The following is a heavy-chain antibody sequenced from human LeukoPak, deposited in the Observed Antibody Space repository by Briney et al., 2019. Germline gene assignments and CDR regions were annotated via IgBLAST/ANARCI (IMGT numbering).Heavy chain of an antibody. D-gene: IGHD6-25*01. J-gene: IGHJ3*02. CDR1: GYTFTSYG. V-gene: IGHV1-18*01. CDR2: VSAYNGNT. Sequence: ASVKVSCKASGYTFTSYGISWVRQAPGQGLEWMGWVSAYNGNTNYAQKLQGRVTMTTDTSTSTAYMELRSLRSDDTAVYYSARDRSTHSSGFAFDIWGQGTMVTVSS. CDR3: ARDRSTHSSGFAFDI.